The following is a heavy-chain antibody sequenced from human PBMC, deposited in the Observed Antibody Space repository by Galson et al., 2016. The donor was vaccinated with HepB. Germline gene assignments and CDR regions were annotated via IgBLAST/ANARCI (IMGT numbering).Heavy chain of an antibody. CDR2: ISWNSDYI. Sequence: SLRLSCAASEFTFENYAMHWVRQAPGKGLEWVSGISWNSDYIGYAESVKGRFTISRDNAKNSLYLQMNSLRPADTAFYYCAREGRTGTSSYMGYWGQGTLVTVSS. J-gene: IGHJ4*02. CDR1: EFTFENYA. V-gene: IGHV3-9*01. D-gene: IGHD2-2*01. CDR3: AREGRTGTSSYMGY.